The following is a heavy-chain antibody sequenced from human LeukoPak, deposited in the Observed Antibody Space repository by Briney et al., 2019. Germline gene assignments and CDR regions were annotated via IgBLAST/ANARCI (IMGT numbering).Heavy chain of an antibody. CDR3: AREGYYDSSGYFY. CDR1: GYTFTGYC. V-gene: IGHV1-2*04. CDR2: INPNSGGT. Sequence: ASVKVSCKASGYTFTGYCMHWVRQAPGQGLEWMGWINPNSGGTNYAQKFQGWVTMTRDTSISTAYMELSRLRSDDTAVYYCAREGYYDSSGYFYWGQGTLVTVSS. J-gene: IGHJ4*02. D-gene: IGHD3-22*01.